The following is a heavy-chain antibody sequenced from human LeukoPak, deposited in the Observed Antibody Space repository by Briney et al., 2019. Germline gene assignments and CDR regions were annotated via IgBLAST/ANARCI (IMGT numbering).Heavy chain of an antibody. J-gene: IGHJ4*02. Sequence: SVNVSCKASGGTLSSYAISWVRQAPGQGLEWMGGIIPIFGTANYAQKFQGRVTITADESTSTAYMELSSLRSEDTAVYYWASSPGYSSSWYDYWGQGTLVTVSS. CDR3: ASSPGYSSSWYDY. V-gene: IGHV1-69*13. CDR2: IIPIFGTA. D-gene: IGHD6-13*01. CDR1: GGTLSSYA.